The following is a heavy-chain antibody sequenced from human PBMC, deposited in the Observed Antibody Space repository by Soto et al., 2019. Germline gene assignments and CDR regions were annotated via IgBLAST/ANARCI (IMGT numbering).Heavy chain of an antibody. V-gene: IGHV4-31*03. D-gene: IGHD5-18*01. CDR2: IYYSGNT. J-gene: IGHJ6*02. CDR3: ARERLMATAGTARHYFGLDV. CDR1: GGSIRSGGYY. Sequence: SETLSLTCTVSGGSIRSGGYYWSWVRQNPRKGLEWIGNIYYSGNTYYNPSLKSRLTISVDTSKNQFSLNLSSVTAADTAVYYCARERLMATAGTARHYFGLDVWGQGTTVTVSS.